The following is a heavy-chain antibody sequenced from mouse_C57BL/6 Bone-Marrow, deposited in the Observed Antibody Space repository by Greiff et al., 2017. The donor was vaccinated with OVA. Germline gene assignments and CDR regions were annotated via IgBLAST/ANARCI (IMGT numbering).Heavy chain of an antibody. J-gene: IGHJ3*01. CDR2: IRSKSNNYAT. CDR3: VRQRGYDSEGFAY. V-gene: IGHV10-1*01. Sequence: EVKVVESGGGLVQPKGSLKLSCAASGFSFNTYAMNWVRQAPGKGLEWVARIRSKSNNYATYYADSVKDRFTISRDDSESMLYLQMNNLKTEDTAMYYCVRQRGYDSEGFAYWGQGTLVTVSA. D-gene: IGHD2-4*01. CDR1: GFSFNTYA.